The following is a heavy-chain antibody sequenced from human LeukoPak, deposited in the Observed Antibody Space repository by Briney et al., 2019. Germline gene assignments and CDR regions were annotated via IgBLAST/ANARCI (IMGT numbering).Heavy chain of an antibody. J-gene: IGHJ4*02. CDR1: GYTFTGYY. CDR3: ARFSEYSSSWYYFDY. Sequence: ASVKVSCKASGYTFTGYYMHWVRQAPGQGLEWMGIINPSGGSTSCAQKFQGRVTMTRDTSTSTVYMELSSLRSEDTAVYYCARFSEYSSSWYYFDYWGQGTLVTVSS. D-gene: IGHD6-13*01. CDR2: INPSGGST. V-gene: IGHV1-46*01.